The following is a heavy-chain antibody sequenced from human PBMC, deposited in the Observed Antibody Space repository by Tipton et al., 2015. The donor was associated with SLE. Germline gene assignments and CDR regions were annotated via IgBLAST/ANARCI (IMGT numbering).Heavy chain of an antibody. CDR2: LNPTDGST. J-gene: IGHJ3*02. CDR1: GYTLTSYF. D-gene: IGHD5/OR15-5a*01. CDR3: AREMSSDAFDS. V-gene: IGHV1-46*01. Sequence: QSGAEVKKPGDSVKISCKASGYTLTSYFMHWVRQAPGQGLEWMGILNPTDGSTDYAQKFHDRVTMTRDTSTSTVYMELSSLRSEDTAVYYCAREMSSDAFDSWGQGTMVTVSS.